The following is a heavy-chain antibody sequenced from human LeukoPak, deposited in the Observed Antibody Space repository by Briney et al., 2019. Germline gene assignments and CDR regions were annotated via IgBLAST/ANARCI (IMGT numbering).Heavy chain of an antibody. CDR1: GFTFSSYW. Sequence: GGSLRLSCAASGFTFSSYWMSWVRQAPGKGLEWVANIKQDGSEKYYVDSVKGRFTISRDNAKNSLYLQMNSLRAEDTAVYYCARCAGVGATLTYYYYYGMGVWGQGTTVTVSS. CDR3: ARCAGVGATLTYYYYYGMGV. V-gene: IGHV3-7*01. D-gene: IGHD1-26*01. J-gene: IGHJ6*02. CDR2: IKQDGSEK.